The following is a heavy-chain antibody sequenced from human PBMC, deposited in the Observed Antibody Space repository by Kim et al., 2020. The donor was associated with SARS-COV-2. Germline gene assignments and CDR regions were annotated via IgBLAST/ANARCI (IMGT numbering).Heavy chain of an antibody. CDR3: AKDSGPENSSGWYEVLVGYFDY. J-gene: IGHJ4*02. Sequence: GGSLRLSCAASGFTFSSYAMSWVRQAPGKGLEWVSAISGSGGSTYYADSVKGRFTISRDNSKNTLYLQMNSLRAEDTAVYYCAKDSGPENSSGWYEVLVGYFDYWGQGTLVTVSS. CDR2: ISGSGGST. V-gene: IGHV3-23*01. D-gene: IGHD6-19*01. CDR1: GFTFSSYA.